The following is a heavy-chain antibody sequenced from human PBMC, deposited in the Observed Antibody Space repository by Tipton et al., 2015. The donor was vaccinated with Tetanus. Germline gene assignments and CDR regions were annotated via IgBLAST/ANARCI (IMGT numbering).Heavy chain of an antibody. CDR2: ISWDGGST. Sequence: GSLRLSCAASGFTFDDYAMHWVRQAPGKGLEWVSLISWDGGSTYYADSVKGRFTISRDNSKNSLYLQMNSLRAEDTAVYYCARDGGYYYGDYASFDYWGQGTLVTVSS. D-gene: IGHD4-17*01. V-gene: IGHV3-43D*04. J-gene: IGHJ4*02. CDR1: GFTFDDYA. CDR3: ARDGGYYYGDYASFDY.